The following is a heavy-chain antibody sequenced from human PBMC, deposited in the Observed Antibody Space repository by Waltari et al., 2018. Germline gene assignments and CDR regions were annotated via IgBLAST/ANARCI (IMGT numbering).Heavy chain of an antibody. V-gene: IGHV1-69*06. CDR1: GGTFSSYA. CDR3: ATGDYGDHVLGY. Sequence: QVQLVQSGAEVKKPGSSVKVSCKASGGTFSSYAISWVRQAPGQGLEWMGGIIPIFGTANYAQKFRGRVTMTEDTSTDTAYMELSSLRSEDTAVYYCATGDYGDHVLGYWGQGTLVTVSS. J-gene: IGHJ4*02. CDR2: IIPIFGTA. D-gene: IGHD4-17*01.